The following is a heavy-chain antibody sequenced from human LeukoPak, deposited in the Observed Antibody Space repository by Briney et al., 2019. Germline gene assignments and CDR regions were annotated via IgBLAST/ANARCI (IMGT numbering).Heavy chain of an antibody. V-gene: IGHV3-53*01. Sequence: GGSLRLSCVAPGFAFGSNYMSWVRQAPGKGLEWVSLIYSGGAIRYADSVKGRFTISRDSSKNTLFLQMNDLTVEDTARYYCARRPGNWGQGILVTVSS. CDR1: GFAFGSNY. D-gene: IGHD1-14*01. J-gene: IGHJ4*02. CDR3: ARRPGN. CDR2: IYSGGAI.